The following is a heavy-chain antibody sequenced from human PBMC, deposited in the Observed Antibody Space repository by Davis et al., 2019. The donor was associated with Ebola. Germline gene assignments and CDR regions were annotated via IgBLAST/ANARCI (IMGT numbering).Heavy chain of an antibody. J-gene: IGHJ4*02. CDR2: IYYSGST. Sequence: SETLSLTCTVSGGSISSYYWSWIRQPPGKGLEWIGYIYYSGSTNYNPSLMSRVTISVDTSKNQFSLKLSSVTAADTAVYYCARQSMALDYWGQGTLVTVSS. V-gene: IGHV4-59*08. CDR3: ARQSMALDY. D-gene: IGHD2/OR15-2a*01. CDR1: GGSISSYY.